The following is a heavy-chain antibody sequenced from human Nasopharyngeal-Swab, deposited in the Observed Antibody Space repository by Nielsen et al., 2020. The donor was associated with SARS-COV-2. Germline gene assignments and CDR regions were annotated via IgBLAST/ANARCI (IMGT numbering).Heavy chain of an antibody. CDR3: AREFGDTFDY. Sequence: SETLSLTCAVYGGSFSGYYWSWIRQPPGKGLEWIGYLYHSGSTNYNPSLKSRVTISVDTSKNQFSLKLSSVTAADTAVYYCAREFGDTFDYWGQGTLVTVSS. V-gene: IGHV4-59*01. CDR2: LYHSGST. J-gene: IGHJ4*02. CDR1: GGSFSGYY. D-gene: IGHD2-21*01.